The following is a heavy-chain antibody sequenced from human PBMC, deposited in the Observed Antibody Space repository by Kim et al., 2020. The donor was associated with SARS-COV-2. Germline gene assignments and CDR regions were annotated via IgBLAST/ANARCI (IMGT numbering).Heavy chain of an antibody. J-gene: IGHJ4*02. V-gene: IGHV4-39*01. CDR1: GGSISSSSHH. D-gene: IGHD6-13*01. CDR2: IYYSGST. CDR3: ANSRSSWTPDY. Sequence: SETLSLTCTVSGGSISSSSHHWGWIRQPPGKGLEWIGSIYYSGSTYYNPSLRSRVSISVDSSKNQFSLKLSSVTAADTAVYYCANSRSSWTPDYWGQGTLVTVSS.